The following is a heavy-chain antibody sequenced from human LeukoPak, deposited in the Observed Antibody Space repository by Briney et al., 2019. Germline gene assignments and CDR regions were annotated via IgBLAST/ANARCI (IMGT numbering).Heavy chain of an antibody. CDR2: ISGSGGST. CDR3: AKGVTIFGVVITYPDY. J-gene: IGHJ4*02. V-gene: IGHV3-23*01. D-gene: IGHD3-3*01. CDR1: GFTFSSYA. Sequence: GGSLRLSCAASGFTFSSYAMSWVRQAPGKGLEWVSAISGSGGSTYYADSVKGRFTISRDNSKNTLYLQMNSLRAEDTAVYYCAKGVTIFGVVITYPDYWGQGTLVTVSS.